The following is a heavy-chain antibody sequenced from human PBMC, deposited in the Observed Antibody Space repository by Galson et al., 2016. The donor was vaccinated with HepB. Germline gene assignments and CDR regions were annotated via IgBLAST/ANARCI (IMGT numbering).Heavy chain of an antibody. D-gene: IGHD3-9*01. J-gene: IGHJ6*04. CDR3: ATGTIGLL. CDR2: IKNRADGGAR. CDR1: GFTFKNAW. V-gene: IGHV3-15*01. Sequence: SLRLSCAASGFTFKNAWMSWVRQAPGKGLEWVGRIKNRADGGARAYAAPVKDRFTLSRDDSRNMVYLQMNSLKSEDTAVYYCATGTIGLLWGKGTTVTVSS.